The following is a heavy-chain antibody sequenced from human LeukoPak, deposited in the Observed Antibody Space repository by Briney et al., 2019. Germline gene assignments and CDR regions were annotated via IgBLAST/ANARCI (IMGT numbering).Heavy chain of an antibody. CDR1: GFTLSSYA. CDR2: ISYDGSNK. V-gene: IGHV3-30-3*01. Sequence: GRSLGLSRAASGFTLSSYAMHWVRPAPGKGLGGVAVISYDGSNKYYADSVKGRFTISRDNSKNTLYLQMNSLRAEDTAVYYCARELVTAAALDYWGQGTLVTVSS. D-gene: IGHD6-13*01. CDR3: ARELVTAAALDY. J-gene: IGHJ4*02.